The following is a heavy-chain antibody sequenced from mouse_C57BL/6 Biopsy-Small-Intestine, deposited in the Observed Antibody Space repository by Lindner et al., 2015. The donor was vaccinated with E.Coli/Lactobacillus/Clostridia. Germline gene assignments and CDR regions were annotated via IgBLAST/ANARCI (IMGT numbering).Heavy chain of an antibody. J-gene: IGHJ1*03. Sequence: VQLQESGPELVKPGASVKMSCKASGYTFTDYYMHWVKQSHGKSLEWIGYFYPNNGGNGYNQKFKGKATLTVDKSSSTAYMELRSLTSEDSAVYFCASLLGLFWYFDVWGTGTTVTVTS. V-gene: IGHV1-34*01. CDR2: FYPNNGGN. D-gene: IGHD2-10*01. CDR3: ASLLGLFWYFDV. CDR1: GYTFTDYY.